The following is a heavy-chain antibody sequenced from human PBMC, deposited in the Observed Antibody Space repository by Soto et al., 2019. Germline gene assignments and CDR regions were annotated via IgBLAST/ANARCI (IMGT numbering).Heavy chain of an antibody. Sequence: PSETLSLTCAVSGGSISSGGYSWSWIRQPPGKGLEWIGYIYHSGSTYYNPSLKSRVTISVDRSKNQFSLKLSSVTAADTAVYYCARLDFWSKWFDPWGQGTLVTVSS. CDR2: IYHSGST. D-gene: IGHD3-3*01. J-gene: IGHJ5*02. V-gene: IGHV4-30-2*01. CDR1: GGSISSGGYS. CDR3: ARLDFWSKWFDP.